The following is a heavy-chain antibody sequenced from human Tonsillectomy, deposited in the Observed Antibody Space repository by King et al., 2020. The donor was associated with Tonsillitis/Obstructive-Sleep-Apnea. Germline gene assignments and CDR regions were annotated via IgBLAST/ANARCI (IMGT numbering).Heavy chain of an antibody. Sequence: VQLQESGPGLVKPSETLSLTCTVSGGSISSYYWSWIRQPPGKGLEWIGYVYYSGSTSYNPSLRRGVSISLDTPKYQFSLKLSSVTAADTAVYYCARAGPTLKLLDMDVWGKGTTVTVSS. V-gene: IGHV4-59*01. J-gene: IGHJ6*03. CDR3: ARAGPTLKLLDMDV. CDR2: VYYSGST. CDR1: GGSISSYY. D-gene: IGHD1-26*01.